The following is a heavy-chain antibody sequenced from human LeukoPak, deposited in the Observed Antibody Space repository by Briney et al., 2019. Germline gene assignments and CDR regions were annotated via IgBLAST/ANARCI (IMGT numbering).Heavy chain of an antibody. CDR3: ARVSEYDYVWGSRPFDY. Sequence: ASVKVSCTASGGTFSSYAISWVRQAPGQGLEWMGGIIPIFGTANYAQKFQGRVTITADESTSTAYMELSSLRSEDTAVYYCARVSEYDYVWGSRPFDYWGQGTLVTVSS. CDR2: IIPIFGTA. CDR1: GGTFSSYA. J-gene: IGHJ4*02. D-gene: IGHD3-16*01. V-gene: IGHV1-69*13.